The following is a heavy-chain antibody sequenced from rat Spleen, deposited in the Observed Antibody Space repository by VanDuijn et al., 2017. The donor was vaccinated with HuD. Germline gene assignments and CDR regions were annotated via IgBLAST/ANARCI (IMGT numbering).Heavy chain of an antibody. CDR3: ARLGTEAIGNWFSY. V-gene: IGHV5-29*01. D-gene: IGHD1-11*01. CDR2: IKYDGSST. J-gene: IGHJ3*01. Sequence: EVQLVESGGGLVQPGRSLKLSCAASGFTFSNYGMAWVRQAPTKGLEWVATIKYDGSSTYHRDSVKGRFTISRDNAKSTLYLQMDSLRSEDTATYYCARLGTEAIGNWFSYWSQGTLVTVSS. CDR1: GFTFSNYG.